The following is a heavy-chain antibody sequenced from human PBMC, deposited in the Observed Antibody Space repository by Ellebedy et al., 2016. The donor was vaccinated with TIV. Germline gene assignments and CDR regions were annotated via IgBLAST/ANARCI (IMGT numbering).Heavy chain of an antibody. CDR2: ISSSGGST. D-gene: IGHD6-13*01. CDR3: ARMNRSSWRNNWFDP. J-gene: IGHJ5*02. V-gene: IGHV3-23*01. Sequence: PGGSLRLSCAASGFTFSSYAMSRVRQAPGKGLEWVSAISSSGGSTYYADYVKGRFTISRDNSKNTLYLQMNSLRAEDTAIYNCARMNRSSWRNNWFDPWGQGTLVTVSS. CDR1: GFTFSSYA.